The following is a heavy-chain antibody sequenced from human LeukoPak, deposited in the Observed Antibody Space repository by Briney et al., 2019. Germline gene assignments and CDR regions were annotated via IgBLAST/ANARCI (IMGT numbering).Heavy chain of an antibody. CDR2: FYPGDSDT. Sequence: EESLKISCKGFGYSFTNYWIGWVRQMPGKGLEWMGIFYPGDSDTRYSPSFQGQVTISADESISTAYLQWSSLKASDTAMYYCARGWPFDYWGQGTLVTVSS. J-gene: IGHJ4*02. D-gene: IGHD5-24*01. CDR3: ARGWPFDY. CDR1: GYSFTNYW. V-gene: IGHV5-51*01.